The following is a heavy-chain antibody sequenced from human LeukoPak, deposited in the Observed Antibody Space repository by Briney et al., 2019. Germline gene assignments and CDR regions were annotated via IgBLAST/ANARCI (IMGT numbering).Heavy chain of an antibody. CDR1: GFTFSSYG. Sequence: TGGSLRLSCAASGFTFSSYGMHWVRQAPGKGLEWVAVTWYDGSNKYYADSVKGRFTISRDNSKNTLSLQMSSLRAEDTAVYYCAKAETMTQRGYFDYWGQGTLVTVSS. CDR3: AKAETMTQRGYFDY. J-gene: IGHJ4*02. V-gene: IGHV3-30*02. D-gene: IGHD1-1*01. CDR2: TWYDGSNK.